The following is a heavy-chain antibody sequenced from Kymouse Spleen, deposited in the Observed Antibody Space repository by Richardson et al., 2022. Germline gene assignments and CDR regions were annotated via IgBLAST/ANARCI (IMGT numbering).Heavy chain of an antibody. D-gene: IGHD3-3*01. J-gene: IGHJ6*02. Sequence: QVQLVESGGGVVQPGRSLRLSCAASGFTFSSYGMHWVRQAPGKGLEWVAVIWYDGSNKYYADSVKGRFTISRDNSKNTLYLQMNSLRAEDTAVYYCARDYDFWSGYFDYYGMDVWGQGTTVTVSS. CDR3: ARDYDFWSGYFDYYGMDV. CDR2: IWYDGSNK. V-gene: IGHV3-33*01. CDR1: GFTFSSYG.